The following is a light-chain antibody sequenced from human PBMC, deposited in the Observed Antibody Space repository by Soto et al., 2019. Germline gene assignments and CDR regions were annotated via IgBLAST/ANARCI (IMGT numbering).Light chain of an antibody. CDR3: QQRSNWRIT. CDR1: QSVSGY. CDR2: DAS. Sequence: ETVLTQSPATLSLSPGERATLSCRASQSVSGYFAWYQQKPGQAPRLLIYDASNRASGIPARFSGSGSGTDFTLTISSLEPEDFAVYYCQQRSNWRITFGQGTRLEI. J-gene: IGKJ5*01. V-gene: IGKV3-11*01.